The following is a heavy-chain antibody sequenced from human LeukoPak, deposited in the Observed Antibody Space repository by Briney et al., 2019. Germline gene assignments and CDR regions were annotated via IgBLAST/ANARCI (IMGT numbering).Heavy chain of an antibody. CDR3: ARDSVGRWLQYPGY. Sequence: AASVKVSCKASGYTFTGYYMHWVRQAPGQGLEWMGWINPNSGGTNYAQKFQGRVTMTRDTSTSTVYMELSSLRSEDTAVYYCARDSVGRWLQYPGYWGQGTLVTVSS. CDR2: INPNSGGT. D-gene: IGHD5-24*01. J-gene: IGHJ4*02. V-gene: IGHV1-2*02. CDR1: GYTFTGYY.